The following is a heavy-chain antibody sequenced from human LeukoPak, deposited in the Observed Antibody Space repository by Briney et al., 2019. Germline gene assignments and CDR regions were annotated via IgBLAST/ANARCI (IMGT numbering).Heavy chain of an antibody. CDR3: ARVWYSSSWTIDY. CDR1: GGSFSGYY. CDR2: INHSGST. V-gene: IGHV4-34*01. Sequence: PSETLSLTCAVYGGSFSGYYWSWIRQPPGKGLEWFGEINHSGSTNYNPSLKSRVTISVDTSKNQFSLKLSSVTAADTAVYHCARVWYSSSWTIDYWGQGTLVTVSS. J-gene: IGHJ4*02. D-gene: IGHD6-13*01.